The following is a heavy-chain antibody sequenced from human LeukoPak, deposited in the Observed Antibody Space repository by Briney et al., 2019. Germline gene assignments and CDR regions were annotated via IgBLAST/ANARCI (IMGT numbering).Heavy chain of an antibody. CDR2: IYYSGST. D-gene: IGHD3-9*01. Sequence: SETLSLTCTVSGGSISSSSYYWGWIRQPPGKGLEWIGSIYYSGSTYYNPSLKSRVTISVDTSKNQFSLKLSSVTAADTAVYYCARHRDNDILTGYYGPYYYYMDVWGKGTTVTVSS. J-gene: IGHJ6*03. CDR3: ARHRDNDILTGYYGPYYYYMDV. CDR1: GGSISSSSYY. V-gene: IGHV4-39*01.